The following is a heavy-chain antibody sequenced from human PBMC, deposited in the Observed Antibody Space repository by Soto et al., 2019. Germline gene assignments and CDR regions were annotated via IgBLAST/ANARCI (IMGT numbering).Heavy chain of an antibody. CDR3: ATGVATTEWDS. Sequence: PSETLSLTCTVSGGHITSGYYYWSWIRQHPGKGLEWLGHIYHSGNTYYSPSLKSRISMSVDTSTNQFSLTMTSVTAADTAVYYCATGVATTEWDSWGQGTLVTVSS. J-gene: IGHJ4*02. CDR1: GGHITSGYYY. D-gene: IGHD5-12*01. CDR2: IYHSGNT. V-gene: IGHV4-30-4*01.